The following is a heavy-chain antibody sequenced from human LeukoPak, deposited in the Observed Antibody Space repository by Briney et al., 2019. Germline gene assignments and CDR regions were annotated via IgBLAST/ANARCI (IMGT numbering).Heavy chain of an antibody. D-gene: IGHD4-23*01. CDR2: IIPIFGTA. Sequence: SVKVSCKASGGTFSSYAISWVRQAPGQGLEWMGGIIPIFGTANYAQKFQGRVTITADESTSTAYMELSSLRSEDTAVYYCARDRSSPYGGNSGDYYYGVDVWGQGTTVTVSS. V-gene: IGHV1-69*13. J-gene: IGHJ6*02. CDR3: ARDRSSPYGGNSGDYYYGVDV. CDR1: GGTFSSYA.